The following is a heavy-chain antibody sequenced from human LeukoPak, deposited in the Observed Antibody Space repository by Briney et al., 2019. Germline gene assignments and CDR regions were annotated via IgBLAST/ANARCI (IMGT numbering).Heavy chain of an antibody. Sequence: PGGSLRLSCVASGFSFSTYWMHWVRQAPGKGLMWVSRIKNDGSVTSYADSVKGRFTISRDNARNSLYLQMNSLRAEDTAVYYCARDSSGYYAPFDYWGQGTLVTVSS. V-gene: IGHV3-74*01. J-gene: IGHJ4*02. CDR2: IKNDGSVT. D-gene: IGHD3-22*01. CDR3: ARDSSGYYAPFDY. CDR1: GFSFSTYW.